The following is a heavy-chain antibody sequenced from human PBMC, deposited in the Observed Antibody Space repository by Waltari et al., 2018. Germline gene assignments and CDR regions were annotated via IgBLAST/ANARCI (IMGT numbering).Heavy chain of an antibody. J-gene: IGHJ6*03. CDR1: GFTFSSYW. Sequence: VQPGGSLRLSCAASGFTFSSYWMSWVRQAPGKGLEWVANIKQDGSEKYYVDSVKGRFTISRDNAKNSLYLQMNSLRAEDTAVYYCARDSLTDTAMVIRGYYYMDVWGKGTTVTVSS. CDR3: ARDSLTDTAMVIRGYYYMDV. CDR2: IKQDGSEK. V-gene: IGHV3-7*01. D-gene: IGHD5-18*01.